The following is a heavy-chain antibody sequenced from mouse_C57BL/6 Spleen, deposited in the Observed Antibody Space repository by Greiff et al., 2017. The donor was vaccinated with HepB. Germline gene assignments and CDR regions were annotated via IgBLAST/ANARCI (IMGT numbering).Heavy chain of an antibody. J-gene: IGHJ1*03. V-gene: IGHV1-4*01. CDR2: INPSSGYT. CDR3: ARYYDGRSYWYFDV. D-gene: IGHD1-1*01. Sequence: VQLQQSGAELARPGASVKMSCKASGYTFTSYTMHWVNQRPGQGLEWIGYINPSSGYTKYNQKFKDKATLTADKSSSTAYMQLSSLTSEDSAVYDCARYYDGRSYWYFDVWGTGTTVTVAA. CDR1: GYTFTSYT.